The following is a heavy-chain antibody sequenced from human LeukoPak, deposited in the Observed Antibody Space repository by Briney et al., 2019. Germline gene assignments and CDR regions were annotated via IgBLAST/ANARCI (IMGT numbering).Heavy chain of an antibody. J-gene: IGHJ3*02. Sequence: SETLSLTCTVSGGSISSSSYYWGWIRQPPGKGLEWIGSIYYSGSTYYNPSLKSRVTISVDTSKNQFSLKLSSVTAADTAVYYCARRLSIAARPDDAFDIWGHGTMVTVSS. CDR1: GGSISSSSYY. D-gene: IGHD6-6*01. V-gene: IGHV4-39*07. CDR3: ARRLSIAARPDDAFDI. CDR2: IYYSGST.